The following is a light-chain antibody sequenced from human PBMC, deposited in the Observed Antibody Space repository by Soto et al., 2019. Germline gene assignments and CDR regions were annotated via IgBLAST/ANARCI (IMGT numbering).Light chain of an antibody. V-gene: IGLV1-44*01. Sequence: QSVLTQPPSASGTHGQRVTISCSGSSSNIGSNTVNWYQQLPGTAPKLLIYSNNQRPSRVPDRFSGSKSRTSATLAISGLQSEDEADYYCAAWDDSLNGLVFGGGTKLTVL. CDR2: SNN. CDR3: AAWDDSLNGLV. CDR1: SSNIGSNT. J-gene: IGLJ2*01.